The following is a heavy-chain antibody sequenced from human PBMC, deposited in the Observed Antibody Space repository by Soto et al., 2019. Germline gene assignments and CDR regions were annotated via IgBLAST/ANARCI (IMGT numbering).Heavy chain of an antibody. J-gene: IGHJ6*02. V-gene: IGHV3-21*01. D-gene: IGHD3-10*01. CDR2: ISSSSSYI. CDR3: ARGGWFGELSPHHGMDD. CDR1: GFTFSSYC. Sequence: EVQLVESGGGLVKPGGSLRLSCAASGFTFSSYCMNWVRQAPGKGLEWVSSISSSSSYIYYADSVKGRFTISRDNAKNTLYLQMNSLRADDTAVYYCARGGWFGELSPHHGMDDWGQGTTVTVSS.